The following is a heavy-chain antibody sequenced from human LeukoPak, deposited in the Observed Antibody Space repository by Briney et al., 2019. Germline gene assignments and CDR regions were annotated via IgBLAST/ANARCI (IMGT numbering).Heavy chain of an antibody. Sequence: GGSLRLSCAASGFTFSSYSMNWVRQAPGKGLEWVSYISSSSSTIYYADSVKGRYTISRDNAKNSLYLQMNSLRAEDTAVYYCARVWGAEYYDFWSGYRSFRWFVPWGQGTLVTVSS. CDR3: ARVWGAEYYDFWSGYRSFRWFVP. V-gene: IGHV3-48*01. J-gene: IGHJ5*02. CDR2: ISSSSSTI. D-gene: IGHD3-3*01. CDR1: GFTFSSYS.